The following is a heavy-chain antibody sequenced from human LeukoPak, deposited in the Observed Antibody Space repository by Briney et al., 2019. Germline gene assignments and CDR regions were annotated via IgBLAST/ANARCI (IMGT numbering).Heavy chain of an antibody. V-gene: IGHV3-11*04. CDR2: ISKSDSTT. CDR1: GFTSSDNF. CDR3: ARKITVAGINWYFDL. J-gene: IGHJ2*01. D-gene: IGHD6-19*01. Sequence: GGSLRLSCAASGFTSSDNFMSWIRQAPGKGLEWVSYISKSDSTTYYADSVKGRFTISRDSAKNSLYLQMNSLRAEDTAVYYCARKITVAGINWYFDLWGRGTLVTVSS.